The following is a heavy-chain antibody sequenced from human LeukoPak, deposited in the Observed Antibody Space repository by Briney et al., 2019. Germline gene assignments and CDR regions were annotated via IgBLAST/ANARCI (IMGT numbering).Heavy chain of an antibody. D-gene: IGHD3-16*01. Sequence: SETLSLTCTVSGGSISSYYWNWIRQPPGKGLEWIGYIYYSGSTNYNPSPKSRVTISVDTSKNQFSLNLTSVAAADTTVYYCVRFTPQGYGWGGYNRFDPWGQGTLVTVSS. V-gene: IGHV4-59*01. CDR3: VRFTPQGYGWGGYNRFDP. CDR2: IYYSGST. CDR1: GGSISSYY. J-gene: IGHJ5*02.